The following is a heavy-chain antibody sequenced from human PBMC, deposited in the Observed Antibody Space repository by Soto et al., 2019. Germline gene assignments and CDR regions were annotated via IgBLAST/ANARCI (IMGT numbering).Heavy chain of an antibody. CDR3: AKDHEYDFWSGYSPPPYFQH. J-gene: IGHJ1*01. CDR1: GFTFSSYA. Sequence: GGSLRLSCAASGFTFSSYAMSWVRQAPGKGLEWVSAISGSGGSTYYADSVKGRFTISRDNSKNTLYLQMNSLRAEDTAVYYCAKDHEYDFWSGYSPPPYFQHWGQGTLVTVSS. V-gene: IGHV3-23*01. D-gene: IGHD3-3*01. CDR2: ISGSGGST.